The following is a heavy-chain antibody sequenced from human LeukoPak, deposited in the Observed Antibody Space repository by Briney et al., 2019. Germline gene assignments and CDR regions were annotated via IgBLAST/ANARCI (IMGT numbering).Heavy chain of an antibody. CDR3: ARCFYYDSSGYDY. Sequence: SGGSLRLSWAASGFTFSSYSMNWVRQAPGKGLEWVSYISSSSSTIYYADSVKGRFTISRDNAKNSLYLQMNSLRAEDTAVYYCARCFYYDSSGYDYWGQGTLVTVSS. CDR1: GFTFSSYS. J-gene: IGHJ4*02. D-gene: IGHD3-22*01. V-gene: IGHV3-48*04. CDR2: ISSSSSTI.